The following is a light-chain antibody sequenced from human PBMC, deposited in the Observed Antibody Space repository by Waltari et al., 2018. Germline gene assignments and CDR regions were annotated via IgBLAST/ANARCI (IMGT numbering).Light chain of an antibody. V-gene: IGLV2-14*03. CDR3: TTYPDTNTPVV. Sequence: QSALTQPASVSGSPGQSVTISCPGVSRHGEEYKSVPWFPQHPGKVPKLILFDVSNRPSDISNRFSGYKSGNTAYLTISRLQADDEADYYCTTYPDTNTPVVFGGGTKVTV. CDR1: SRHGEEYKS. CDR2: DVS. J-gene: IGLJ2*01.